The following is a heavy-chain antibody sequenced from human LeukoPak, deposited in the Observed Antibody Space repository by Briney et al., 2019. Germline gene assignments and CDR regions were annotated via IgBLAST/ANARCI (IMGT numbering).Heavy chain of an antibody. J-gene: IGHJ4*02. CDR3: ARDHRGRFTIFDY. V-gene: IGHV1-69*13. CDR1: GGTFSSYA. CDR2: IIPILGTA. Sequence: GASVKVSCKASGGTFSSYAISWVRQAPGQGLEWMGGIIPILGTANYAQKFQGRVTITADESTSTAYMELSSLRSEDTAVYYCARDHRGRFTIFDYWAREPWSPSPQ. D-gene: IGHD2-21*01.